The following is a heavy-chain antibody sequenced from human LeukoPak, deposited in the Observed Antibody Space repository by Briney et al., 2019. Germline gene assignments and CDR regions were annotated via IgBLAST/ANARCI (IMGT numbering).Heavy chain of an antibody. Sequence: GGSLRLSCAASGFTFSSYAMSWVRQAPGKGLEWVSAISGSGGSTYYADSVKGRFTISRDNSKNTLYLQMNSLRAEDTAVYYCAKAGQTYYYDSSGYYLTFLGYWGQGTLVTVSS. J-gene: IGHJ4*02. CDR1: GFTFSSYA. D-gene: IGHD3-22*01. CDR2: ISGSGGST. CDR3: AKAGQTYYYDSSGYYLTFLGY. V-gene: IGHV3-23*01.